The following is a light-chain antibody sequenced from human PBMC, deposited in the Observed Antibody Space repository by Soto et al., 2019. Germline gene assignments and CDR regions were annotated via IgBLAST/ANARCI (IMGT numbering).Light chain of an antibody. V-gene: IGKV1-39*01. Sequence: DMGMRWIPKSLNASVGDTGAITCRASQNIDIYLNWYQQKAGTAPKVLISGASNLQRGVPSRFSGSGSGTDFTLSTSNWQHEGFASGFGNQTFPLSPCRFGLGTMVDIK. CDR1: QNIDIY. CDR3: NQTFPLSPCR. CDR2: GAS. J-gene: IGKJ3*01.